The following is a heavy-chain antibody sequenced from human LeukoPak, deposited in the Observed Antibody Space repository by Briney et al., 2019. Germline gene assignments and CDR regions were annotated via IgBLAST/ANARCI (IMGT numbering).Heavy chain of an antibody. D-gene: IGHD7-27*01. J-gene: IGHJ4*02. CDR3: ARDRSWGSQCYFDY. Sequence: GRSLRLSCAASGFHFSTYGMHWVRQPPGKGLEWVGVIWYDGSNKIYAESVKGRFTISRDNSKNTLYLQMNSLRAEDTAVYYCARDRSWGSQCYFDYWGQGTLVTVSS. V-gene: IGHV3-33*01. CDR2: IWYDGSNK. CDR1: GFHFSTYG.